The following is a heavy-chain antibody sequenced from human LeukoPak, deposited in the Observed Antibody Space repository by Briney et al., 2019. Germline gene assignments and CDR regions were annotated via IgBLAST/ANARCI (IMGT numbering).Heavy chain of an antibody. CDR3: ARAWRSSSWTYYYYGMDV. CDR2: IYSGGST. J-gene: IGHJ6*02. V-gene: IGHV3-66*01. CDR1: GFTVSSNY. D-gene: IGHD6-13*01. Sequence: GGSLRLSCAASGFTVSSNYMSWVRQAPGKGLEWVSVIYSGGSTHYADSVKGRFTISRDNSKNTLYLQMNSLRAEDTAVYYCARAWRSSSWTYYYYGMDVWGQGTTVTVSS.